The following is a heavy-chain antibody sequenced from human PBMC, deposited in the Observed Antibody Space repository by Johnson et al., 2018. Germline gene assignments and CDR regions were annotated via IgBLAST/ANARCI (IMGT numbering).Heavy chain of an antibody. J-gene: IGHJ6*03. CDR1: GFTFKNYP. D-gene: IGHD4-17*01. V-gene: IGHV3-30*04. CDR3: ARDSHGDSRYYYYYYMDV. Sequence: QVQLVESGGGVVQPGRSLRLSCAASGFTFKNYPLHWVRQAPGKGLEWVALISDDGRREHYAESVKGRFTISRDNSKNTLSLQMNSLRPEDTAVYYCARDSHGDSRYYYYYYMDVWGKGTTVAVSS. CDR2: ISDDGRRE.